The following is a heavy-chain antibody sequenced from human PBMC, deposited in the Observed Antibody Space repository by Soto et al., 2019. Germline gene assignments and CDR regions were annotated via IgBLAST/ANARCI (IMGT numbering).Heavy chain of an antibody. J-gene: IGHJ6*02. V-gene: IGHV1-2*04. Sequence: ASVKVSCKASGYTFTGYYMHWVRQAPGQGLEWMGWINPNTGGTNYAQKFQGWVTMTRDTSISTAYMELSRLRSDDTAVYCCARYKGRITILGVPPAFGMDVWGQGTRVTVCS. CDR1: GYTFTGYY. CDR3: ARYKGRITILGVPPAFGMDV. CDR2: INPNTGGT. D-gene: IGHD3-3*01.